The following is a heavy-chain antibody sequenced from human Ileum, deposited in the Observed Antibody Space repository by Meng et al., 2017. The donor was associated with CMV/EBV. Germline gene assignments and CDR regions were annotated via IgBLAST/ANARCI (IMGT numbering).Heavy chain of an antibody. V-gene: IGHV4-31*02. Sequence: GGSISSGGYYWSWIRHHPGKGLEWIGYISYSGGTYYNPSLKSRVTMPIDTSKNQFSLNLNSVTAADTAVYYCARDFGNYGGNWFDPWGQGTLVTVSS. CDR3: ARDFGNYGGNWFDP. J-gene: IGHJ5*02. D-gene: IGHD4-11*01. CDR2: ISYSGGT. CDR1: GGSISSGGYY.